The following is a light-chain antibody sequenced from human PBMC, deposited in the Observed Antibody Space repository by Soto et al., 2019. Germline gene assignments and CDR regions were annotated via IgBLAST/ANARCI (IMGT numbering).Light chain of an antibody. CDR1: QSVSSSY. J-gene: IGKJ1*01. V-gene: IGKV3-20*01. CDR2: GAS. CDR3: QQYGSSPSWT. Sequence: EIVLTQSPGTLSLSPGERATLSCRASQSVSSSYLAWYQQTPGQAPRLLIYGASSRATVIPDRFSGSGSGTDFTLTISRLEPEDFAVSYCQQYGSSPSWTLGQGTKVDIK.